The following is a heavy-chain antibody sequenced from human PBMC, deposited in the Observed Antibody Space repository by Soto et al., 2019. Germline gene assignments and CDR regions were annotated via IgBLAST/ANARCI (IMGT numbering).Heavy chain of an antibody. CDR1: GFTFSSYA. J-gene: IGHJ4*02. Sequence: GGSLRLSCAASGFTFSSYAMSWVRQAPGKGLEWVSAISGSGGSTYYADSVKGRFTISRDNSKNTLYLQMNSLRAEDTAVYYCAKSTIVVVPAATPYYFDYWGQGTLVTVSS. V-gene: IGHV3-23*01. CDR2: ISGSGGST. D-gene: IGHD2-2*01. CDR3: AKSTIVVVPAATPYYFDY.